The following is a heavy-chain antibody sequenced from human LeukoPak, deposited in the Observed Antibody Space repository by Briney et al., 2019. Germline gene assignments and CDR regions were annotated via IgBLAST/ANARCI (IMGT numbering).Heavy chain of an antibody. CDR2: IYTSGST. V-gene: IGHV4-61*02. J-gene: IGHJ4*02. D-gene: IGHD6-6*01. CDR3: AREWKQLVEGGNYFDY. CDR1: AGSISSGSYD. Sequence: SQTLPLTCTVSAGSISSGSYDWSWIRQPAGKGLEWIGRIYTSGSTNYNPSLKSRVTISVDTSKNQFSLKLSSVTAADTAVYYCAREWKQLVEGGNYFDYWGQGTLVTVSS.